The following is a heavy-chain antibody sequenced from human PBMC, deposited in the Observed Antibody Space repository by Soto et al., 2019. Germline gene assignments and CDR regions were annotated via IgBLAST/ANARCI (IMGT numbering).Heavy chain of an antibody. J-gene: IGHJ3*01. V-gene: IGHV3-33*01. D-gene: IGHD5-12*01. CDR3: ARWNLAGPTIDAFDL. Sequence: QEQLVESGGGVVQPGRSLRLSCAASGFTFSRNGMHWIRQAPGKGLEWVAIIWYHGNKENYADSVRGRFTISRDNSKNTVYLQMESLRVEATAVYYCARWNLAGPTIDAFDLWCQGTLVTVSS. CDR2: IWYHGNKE. CDR1: GFTFSRNG.